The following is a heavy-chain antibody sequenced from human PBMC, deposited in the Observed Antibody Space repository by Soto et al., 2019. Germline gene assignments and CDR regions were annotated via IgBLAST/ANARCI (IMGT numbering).Heavy chain of an antibody. CDR2: ITPSSDGS. V-gene: IGHV3-23*01. Sequence: EVPLLESGGDLVQPGGSLRLSCAASGFTFPTYAMTWVRRAPGKGLEWVSTITPSSDGSYYADSVMGRFTISRDNSKNTLYLQMSGLRAEDTAVYYCARGGPRDGYRDLDYWGQGTQVTVSS. CDR3: ARGGPRDGYRDLDY. D-gene: IGHD5-18*01. CDR1: GFTFPTYA. J-gene: IGHJ4*02.